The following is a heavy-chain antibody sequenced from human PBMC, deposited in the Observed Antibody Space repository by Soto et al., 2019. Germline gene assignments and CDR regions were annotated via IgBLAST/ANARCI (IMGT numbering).Heavy chain of an antibody. CDR3: ASPYTATIHNGLNS. V-gene: IGHV3-74*01. D-gene: IGHD5-12*01. J-gene: IGHJ4*02. CDR2: INSDGTST. Sequence: EVQLVESGGGLVQPGGSLRLSCAASGFTFSSHWMHWVRQAPGKVLVWVSRINSDGTSTNYADSVKGRFTISRDNAKNTLYLQMNSLRGEDTAVYHCASPYTATIHNGLNSWGQGTLVTVSS. CDR1: GFTFSSHW.